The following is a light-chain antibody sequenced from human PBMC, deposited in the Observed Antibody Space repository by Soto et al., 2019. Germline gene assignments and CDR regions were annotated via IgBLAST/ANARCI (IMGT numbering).Light chain of an antibody. J-gene: IGKJ1*01. CDR3: QQHNNWSRR. CDR1: QGVSSN. CDR2: GAS. V-gene: IGKV3-15*01. Sequence: EIVMTQSPATLSVSPGERATLSCRASQGVSSNLAWYQQKPGQAPRLLIYGASTRATGIPARFSGSGSGTEFTLTISSLQSEDLAVNYCQQHNNWSRRFGPGTKVAIK.